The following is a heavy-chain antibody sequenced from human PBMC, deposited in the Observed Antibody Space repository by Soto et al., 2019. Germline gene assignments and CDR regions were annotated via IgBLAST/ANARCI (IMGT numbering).Heavy chain of an antibody. V-gene: IGHV3-23*01. CDR1: GFTFSSYA. Sequence: GGSLRLSCAASGFTFSSYAMSWVRQAPGKGLEWVSAISGSGGSTYYADSVKGRFTISRDNSKNTLYLQMNSLRAEDTAVYYCAKDVRPSGYVLVGAFDIWGQGTMVTVSS. D-gene: IGHD5-12*01. CDR2: ISGSGGST. CDR3: AKDVRPSGYVLVGAFDI. J-gene: IGHJ3*02.